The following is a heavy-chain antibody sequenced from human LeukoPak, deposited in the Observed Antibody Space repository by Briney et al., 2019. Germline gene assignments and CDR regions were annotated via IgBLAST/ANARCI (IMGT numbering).Heavy chain of an antibody. Sequence: SETLSLTCTVSGYSISTGYYWGWIRQSPEKGLEWIGSIFHSGTTYYNPSLKSRVTLSVDTSKNQFSLRLSPVTAADTAVYFCAKSIASAGTNSCYYMDVWGKGTTVTVSS. CDR3: AKSIASAGTNSCYYMDV. CDR1: GYSISTGYY. D-gene: IGHD6-13*01. J-gene: IGHJ6*03. V-gene: IGHV4-38-2*02. CDR2: IFHSGTT.